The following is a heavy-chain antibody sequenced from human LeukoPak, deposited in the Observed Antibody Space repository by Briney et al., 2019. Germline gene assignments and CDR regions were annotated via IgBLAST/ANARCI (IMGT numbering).Heavy chain of an antibody. J-gene: IGHJ4*02. CDR2: IKQDGSEK. Sequence: PGRSLRLSCAASGFTFSSYAMHWVRQAPGKGLEWVANIKQDGSEKYYVDSVKGRFTISRDSAKNSLYLQMNSLRAEDTAVYYCARGGIRPAAYWGQGTLVTVSS. V-gene: IGHV3-7*01. CDR1: GFTFSSYA. CDR3: ARGGIRPAAY. D-gene: IGHD2-2*01.